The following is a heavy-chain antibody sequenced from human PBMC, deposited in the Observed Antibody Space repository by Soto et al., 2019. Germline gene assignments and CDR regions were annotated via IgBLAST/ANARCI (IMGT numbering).Heavy chain of an antibody. Sequence: ASVKFSCKASGYTFTSYGLSWVRQAPGQGLEGMGWISVYNGNKNYAQKLQGRVTMTTDTSTSTAYMELRSLRSDDAAVYYCAALMLYAPSVVLFVPSGQGTLVTVCS. V-gene: IGHV1-18*01. CDR1: GYTFTSYG. J-gene: IGHJ5*02. CDR2: ISVYNGNK. CDR3: AALMLYAPSVVLFVP. D-gene: IGHD2-8*01.